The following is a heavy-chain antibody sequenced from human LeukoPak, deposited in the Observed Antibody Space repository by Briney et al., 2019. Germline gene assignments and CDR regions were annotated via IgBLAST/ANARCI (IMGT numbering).Heavy chain of an antibody. Sequence: SETLSLTCAVYGGSFSGYYWRWIRQPPGKGLEWIGEINHSGSTNYNPSLKSRVTISVDTSKNQFSLKLSSVTAADTAVYYCAGGLSVVVVGANNYGMDVWGQGTTVTVSS. D-gene: IGHD2-15*01. CDR2: INHSGST. CDR1: GGSFSGYY. V-gene: IGHV4-34*01. CDR3: AGGLSVVVVGANNYGMDV. J-gene: IGHJ6*02.